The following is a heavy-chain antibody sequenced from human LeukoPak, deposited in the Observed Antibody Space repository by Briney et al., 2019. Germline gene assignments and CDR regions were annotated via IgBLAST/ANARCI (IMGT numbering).Heavy chain of an antibody. CDR2: ISNSDDNT. D-gene: IGHD5-24*01. CDR1: GFTFSSYE. Sequence: PGGSLRLSCAASGFTFSSYEMNWVRQAPGKGLEWVSTISNSDDNTYYADSVKGRFTISRDNAKNTLYLQMNSLRAEDTAVYYCARDGYNRAAFDIWGQGTMVTVSS. CDR3: ARDGYNRAAFDI. V-gene: IGHV3-21*01. J-gene: IGHJ3*02.